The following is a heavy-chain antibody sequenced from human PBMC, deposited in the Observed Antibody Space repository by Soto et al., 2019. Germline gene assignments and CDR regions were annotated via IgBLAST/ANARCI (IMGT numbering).Heavy chain of an antibody. Sequence: LRLSCVASGFTFDTYSMSWVRQAPGMGLEWVSSISTSSSYIYYTDSVKGRFTISRDNAKNSLYLQMNSLRAEDTAVYYCARDYWPGPFDYWGQGALVTVSS. CDR3: ARDYWPGPFDY. CDR1: GFTFDTYS. CDR2: ISTSSSYI. D-gene: IGHD2-8*02. V-gene: IGHV3-21*01. J-gene: IGHJ4*02.